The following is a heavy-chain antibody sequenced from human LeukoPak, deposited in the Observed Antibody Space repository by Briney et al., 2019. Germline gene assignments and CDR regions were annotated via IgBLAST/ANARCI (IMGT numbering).Heavy chain of an antibody. D-gene: IGHD3-9*01. CDR2: INTNTGNP. V-gene: IGHV7-4-1*02. CDR1: GYTFTSYA. CDR3: ARAYYDILTGYYPSHFDY. J-gene: IGHJ4*02. Sequence: ASVKVPCKASGYTFTSYAMNWVRQAPGQGLEWMGWINTNTGNPTYAQGFTGRFVFSLDTSVSTAYLQISSLKAEDTAVYYCARAYYDILTGYYPSHFDYWGQGTLVTVSS.